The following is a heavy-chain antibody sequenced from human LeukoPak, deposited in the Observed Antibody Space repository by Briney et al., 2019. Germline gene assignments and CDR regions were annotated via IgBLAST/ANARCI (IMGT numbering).Heavy chain of an antibody. Sequence: SGPTLVNPTQTLTLTCTFSGFSLTTSGVGVGWIRQPPGKALEWLALIYWNDHKPYSPALRSRLTVTKDTSKNQVVLTVTNMDPVDTATYYCAHSYDTGGNYYSRFDNWGQGTLVTVSS. CDR1: GFSLTTSGVG. J-gene: IGHJ4*02. D-gene: IGHD3-22*01. CDR3: AHSYDTGGNYYSRFDN. V-gene: IGHV2-5*01. CDR2: IYWNDHK.